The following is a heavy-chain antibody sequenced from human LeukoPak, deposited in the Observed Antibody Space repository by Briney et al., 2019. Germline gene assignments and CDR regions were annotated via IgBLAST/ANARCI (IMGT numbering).Heavy chain of an antibody. CDR3: ALTGIVGATRPFDY. CDR2: ISSSSSYI. D-gene: IGHD1-26*01. V-gene: IGHV3-21*01. J-gene: IGHJ4*02. CDR1: GFTFSSYS. Sequence: PGGSLRLSCAASGFTFSSYSMNWVRQAPGKGLEWVSSISSSSSYIYYADSVKGRFTISRDNAKNSLYLQMNSLRAEDTAVYYCALTGIVGATRPFDYWGQGTLVTVSS.